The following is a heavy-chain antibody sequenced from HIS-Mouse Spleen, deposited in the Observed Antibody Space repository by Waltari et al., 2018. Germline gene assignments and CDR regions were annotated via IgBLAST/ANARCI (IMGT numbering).Heavy chain of an antibody. CDR1: GGTFSSYA. V-gene: IGHV1-69*04. Sequence: QVQLVQSGAEVKKPGSSVKVPCKASGGTFSSYATSGVRQAPGQGLEWMGRIIPILGIANYAQKFQGRVTITADKSTSTAYMELSSLRSEDTAVYYCARHPEIAAAVGAFDIWGQGTMVTVSS. CDR3: ARHPEIAAAVGAFDI. D-gene: IGHD6-13*01. J-gene: IGHJ3*02. CDR2: IIPILGIA.